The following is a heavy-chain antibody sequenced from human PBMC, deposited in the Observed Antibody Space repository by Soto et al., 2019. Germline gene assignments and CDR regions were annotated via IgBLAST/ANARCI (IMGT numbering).Heavy chain of an antibody. CDR1: GYSFTSYW. Sequence: PGESLKISCKGSGYSFTSYWISWVRQMPGKGLEWMGRIDPSDSYTNYSPSFQGHVTISADKSISTAYLQWSSLKASDTAMYYCARHDHSSSRPYYYYGMDVWGQGTTVTV. CDR2: IDPSDSYT. J-gene: IGHJ6*02. D-gene: IGHD6-6*01. V-gene: IGHV5-10-1*01. CDR3: ARHDHSSSRPYYYYGMDV.